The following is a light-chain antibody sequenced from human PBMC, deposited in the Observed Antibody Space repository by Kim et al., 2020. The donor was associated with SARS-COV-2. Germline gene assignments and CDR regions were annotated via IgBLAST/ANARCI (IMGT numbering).Light chain of an antibody. V-gene: IGKV3-20*01. CDR3: QQYLISPWT. J-gene: IGKJ1*01. Sequence: PGESATLSCRASQSVGSTYLAWYQQKPGQAPRLLIYGGSSRATGIPDRFSGSGSGTDFTLAISRLEPEDFAVYYCQQYLISPWTFGQGTKVDIK. CDR1: QSVGSTY. CDR2: GGS.